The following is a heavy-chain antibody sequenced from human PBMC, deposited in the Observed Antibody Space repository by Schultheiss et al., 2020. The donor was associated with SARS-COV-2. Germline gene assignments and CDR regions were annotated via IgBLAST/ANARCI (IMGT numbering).Heavy chain of an antibody. J-gene: IGHJ5*02. CDR3: ARDWGIAAAGTFQEFDP. D-gene: IGHD6-13*01. V-gene: IGHV3-30*02. CDR1: GFTFSSYA. CDR2: IRYDGSNK. Sequence: GGSLRLSCAASGFTFSSYAMHWVRQAPGKGLEWVAFIRYDGSNKYYADSVKGRFTISRDNAKNSLYLQMNSLRAEDTAVYYCARDWGIAAAGTFQEFDPWGQGTLVTVSS.